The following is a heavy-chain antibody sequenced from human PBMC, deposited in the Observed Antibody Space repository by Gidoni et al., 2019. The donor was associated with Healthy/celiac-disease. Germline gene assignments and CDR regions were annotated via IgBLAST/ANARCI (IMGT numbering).Heavy chain of an antibody. CDR3: ARAEFIVVVPAALDY. CDR2: IWYDGSNK. D-gene: IGHD2-2*01. J-gene: IGHJ4*02. Sequence: QVQLVESGGGVVQPGRSLRLSCAASGFTFSSYGMHWVRQAPGKGLGWVAVIWYDGSNKYYADSVKGRFTISRDNSKNTLYLQMNSLRAEDTAVYYCARAEFIVVVPAALDYWGQGTLVTVSS. CDR1: GFTFSSYG. V-gene: IGHV3-33*01.